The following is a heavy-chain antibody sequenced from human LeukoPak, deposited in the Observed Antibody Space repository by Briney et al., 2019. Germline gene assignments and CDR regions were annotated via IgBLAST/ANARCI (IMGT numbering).Heavy chain of an antibody. V-gene: IGHV4-59*01. J-gene: IGHJ4*02. D-gene: IGHD4-17*01. CDR2: IYYSGST. CDR3: ARGIESYGDYGY. CDR1: GDYISRYY. Sequence: SETLPLTCTVSGDYISRYYWSWIRQPPGKGLEWIGYIYYSGSTNYNPSLKSRVTMTMDTSKSQFSLKLSSLTAADTAIYYCARGIESYGDYGYWGQGILVTVSS.